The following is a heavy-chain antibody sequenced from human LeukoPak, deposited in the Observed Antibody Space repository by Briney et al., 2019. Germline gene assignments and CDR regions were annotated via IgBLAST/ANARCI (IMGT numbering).Heavy chain of an antibody. CDR1: GGSISSGSYY. D-gene: IGHD3-10*01. CDR2: IYTNGST. CDR3: VWSSTDYYYYYGMDV. V-gene: IGHV4-61*02. Sequence: SQTLSLTCTVSGGSISSGSYYWSWIRQPAGKGLEWIGRIYTNGSTNCNPSLKSRVTISVDTSKNQFSLKLSSVTAADTAVYYCVWSSTDYYYYYGMDVWGQGTTVTVSS. J-gene: IGHJ6*02.